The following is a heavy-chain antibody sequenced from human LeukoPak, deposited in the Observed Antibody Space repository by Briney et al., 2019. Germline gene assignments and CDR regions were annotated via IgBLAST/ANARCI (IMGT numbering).Heavy chain of an antibody. CDR2: IRYDGSNK. V-gene: IGHV3-30*02. Sequence: GGSLRLSCTASGFTFSSYGMHWVRQAPGKGLEWVAFIRYDGSNKYYADSVKGRFTISRDNSKNTLYLQMNSLRAEDTAVYYCAKPVHSSSWYRAGGDYWGQGTLVTVSS. CDR3: AKPVHSSSWYRAGGDY. D-gene: IGHD6-13*01. J-gene: IGHJ4*02. CDR1: GFTFSSYG.